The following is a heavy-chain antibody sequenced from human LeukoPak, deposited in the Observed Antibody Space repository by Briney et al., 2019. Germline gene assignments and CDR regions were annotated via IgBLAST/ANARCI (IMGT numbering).Heavy chain of an antibody. D-gene: IGHD2-8*01. J-gene: IGHJ4*02. CDR2: IHYSGST. V-gene: IGHV4-59*01. CDR3: ARVASSVMDY. Sequence: SETLSLTCTVSGVSISPFYWSWIRQPPGEGLEWIGYIHYSGSTNYNPSLTSRVTISLDTSKNQFSLKMNSVTTADTAVYYCARVASSVMDYWGQGILVTVPS. CDR1: GVSISPFY.